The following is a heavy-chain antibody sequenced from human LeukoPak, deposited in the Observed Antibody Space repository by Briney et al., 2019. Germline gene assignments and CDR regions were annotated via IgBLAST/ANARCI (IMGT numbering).Heavy chain of an antibody. V-gene: IGHV4-4*02. Sequence: SVTLSLTCVVSGGSISSNNWWSWVRQPPGKGLEWIGEIYHSGSTNYNPSLKSRVTISVDKSKNLFSLKLSSVTAADSAVYYCARGYSYGFPLDFWGQGTLVTVSS. CDR2: IYHSGST. J-gene: IGHJ4*02. D-gene: IGHD5-18*01. CDR1: GGSISSNNW. CDR3: ARGYSYGFPLDF.